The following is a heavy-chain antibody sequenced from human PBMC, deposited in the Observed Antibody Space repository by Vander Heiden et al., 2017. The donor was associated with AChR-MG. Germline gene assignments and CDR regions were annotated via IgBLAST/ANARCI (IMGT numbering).Heavy chain of an antibody. CDR3: ARDRAGLYCGGDCYSAVGAFDI. J-gene: IGHJ3*02. CDR2: IWYDGSNK. D-gene: IGHD2-21*02. Sequence: QVQLVESGGGVVQPGRSLSLSCAASGFTFSSYGMPWVRQAPGKGLEGVAVIWYDGSNKYYADSVKGRFTISRDNSKNTLYLQMNSLRAEDTAVYYCARDRAGLYCGGDCYSAVGAFDIWGQGTMVTVFS. CDR1: GFTFSSYG. V-gene: IGHV3-33*01.